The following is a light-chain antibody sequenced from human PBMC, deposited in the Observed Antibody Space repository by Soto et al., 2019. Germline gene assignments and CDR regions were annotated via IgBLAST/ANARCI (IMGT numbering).Light chain of an antibody. CDR1: SSDVGGYNL. CDR3: CSFAVGSTLV. V-gene: IGLV2-23*01. Sequence: QSALTQPASVSGSPGQSITISCTGTSSDVGGYNLVSWHQHHPGKAPKLIIYEGSKRPSGVSNRFSGSKSGNTASLTISGLQAEDEADYYCCSFAVGSTLVFGGGTKLTVL. J-gene: IGLJ2*01. CDR2: EGS.